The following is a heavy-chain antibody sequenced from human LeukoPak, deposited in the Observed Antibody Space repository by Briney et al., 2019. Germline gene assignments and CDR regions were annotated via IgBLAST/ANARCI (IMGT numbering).Heavy chain of an antibody. Sequence: SDTLSLSCAVSGGSFSGYYWSWIRQPPGKGLEWIGEINHSGSTNYNPSLKSRVTISVDTSKNQFSLKLSSVTAADTAVYCCARTPPTVVTAYYFDYWGQGTLVTVSS. CDR2: INHSGST. CDR1: GGSFSGYY. J-gene: IGHJ4*02. CDR3: ARTPPTVVTAYYFDY. D-gene: IGHD4-23*01. V-gene: IGHV4-34*01.